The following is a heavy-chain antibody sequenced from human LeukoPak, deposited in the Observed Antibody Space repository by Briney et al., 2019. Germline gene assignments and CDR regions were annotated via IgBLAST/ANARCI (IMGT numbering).Heavy chain of an antibody. CDR1: RFTVSSNY. V-gene: IGHV3-53*01. J-gene: IGHJ4*02. CDR2: IYSDGST. D-gene: IGHD6-13*01. Sequence: PGGSLRLSCAASRFTVSSNYMSWVRQAPGKGLEWVSEIYSDGSTYYAASVKGRFSISRDNSKNTLYLQMASLRAEDTAVYYCAREGVAAAGYWGQGTLVTVSS. CDR3: AREGVAAAGY.